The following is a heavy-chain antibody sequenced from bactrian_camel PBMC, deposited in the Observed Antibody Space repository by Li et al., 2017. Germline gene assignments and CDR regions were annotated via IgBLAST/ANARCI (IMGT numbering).Heavy chain of an antibody. CDR3: AADRMACQRPSVQLAAWNF. J-gene: IGHJ4*01. CDR2: IRSSSDVT. CDR1: GYTASRFPYC. Sequence: HVQLVESGGGSVQAGGSLKLSCSVSGYTASRFPYCMGWFRQAPGKEREGVAGIRSSSDVTIEYADSVRGRFTISQNPAKNTVYLEMNSLKPEDTATYYCAADRMACQRPSVQLAAWNFWGQGTQVTVS. V-gene: IGHV3-3*01.